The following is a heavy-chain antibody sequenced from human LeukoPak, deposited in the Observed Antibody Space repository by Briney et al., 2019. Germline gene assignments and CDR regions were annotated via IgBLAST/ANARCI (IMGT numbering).Heavy chain of an antibody. CDR3: ARWCSSGWAFDY. Sequence: TPSETLSLTCTVSGDSISSYYWNWIRQPPGKGLEWIGYIHYSGSTKYNPSLKSRVTISVDTSKNQFSLKLSSVTAADTAVYYCARWCSSGWAFDYWGQGTLVTVSS. J-gene: IGHJ4*02. V-gene: IGHV4-59*08. CDR1: GDSISSYY. CDR2: IHYSGST. D-gene: IGHD6-19*01.